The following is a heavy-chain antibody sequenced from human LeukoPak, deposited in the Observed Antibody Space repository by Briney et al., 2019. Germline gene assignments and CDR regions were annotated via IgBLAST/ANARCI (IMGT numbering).Heavy chain of an antibody. CDR1: GGSFSGYY. J-gene: IGHJ6*02. Sequence: PSETLSLTCAVYGGSFSGYYWSWIRQPPGKGLEWIGEINHNGSTNYNPSLKGRVTISVDTSKNQFSLKLSSVTAADTAVYYCARGGTYCSSTSCYKGRYYYYGMDVWGQGTTVTVSS. CDR3: ARGGTYCSSTSCYKGRYYYYGMDV. D-gene: IGHD2-2*02. CDR2: INHNGST. V-gene: IGHV4-34*01.